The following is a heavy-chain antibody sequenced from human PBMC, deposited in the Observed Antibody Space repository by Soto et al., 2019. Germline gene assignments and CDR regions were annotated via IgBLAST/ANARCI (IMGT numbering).Heavy chain of an antibody. D-gene: IGHD2-15*01. V-gene: IGHV3-23*01. CDR2: ISGSGGST. Sequence: VQLLESGGGLVQPGGSLRLSCAASGFTFSSYAMSWVRQAPGKGLEWVSAISGSGGSTYYADSVKGRFTISRDNSKNTLYLQMNSLRAEDTAVYYCASSPATIEDYYYYGMDVWGQGTTVTVSS. J-gene: IGHJ6*02. CDR1: GFTFSSYA. CDR3: ASSPATIEDYYYYGMDV.